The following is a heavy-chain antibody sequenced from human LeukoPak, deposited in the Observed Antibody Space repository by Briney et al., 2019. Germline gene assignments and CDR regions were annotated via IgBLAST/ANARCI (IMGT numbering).Heavy chain of an antibody. CDR1: GFTFSSYG. V-gene: IGHV3-30*02. J-gene: IGHJ6*03. CDR3: AKDPNFYYCMDV. CDR2: IRYDGNNK. Sequence: GGSLRLSCAASGFTFSSYGMHWVRQAPGKGLEWVAFIRYDGNNKYYADSVKGRFTVSRDNSKNTLYLQMNSLRAEDTAVYYCAKDPNFYYCMDVWGKGTTVTISS.